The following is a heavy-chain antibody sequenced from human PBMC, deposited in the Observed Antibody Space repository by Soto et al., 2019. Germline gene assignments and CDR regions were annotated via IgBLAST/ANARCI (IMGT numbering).Heavy chain of an antibody. J-gene: IGHJ4*02. D-gene: IGHD2-15*01. V-gene: IGHV5-51*01. Sequence: GESLKISCKGSGYSFTNYWIGWVRQMPGKGLDWMGIIYPGDSDARYSPSFQGQVTISADKSIGTAYLQWSSLKASDTAMYYCARHLYCRGGRCYSFDSWGQGTLVTVSS. CDR3: ARHLYCRGGRCYSFDS. CDR1: GYSFTNYW. CDR2: IYPGDSDA.